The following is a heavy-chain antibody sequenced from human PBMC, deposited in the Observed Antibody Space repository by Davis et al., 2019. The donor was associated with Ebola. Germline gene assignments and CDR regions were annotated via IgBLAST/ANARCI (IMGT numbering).Heavy chain of an antibody. CDR1: GSSISTYY. J-gene: IGHJ4*02. D-gene: IGHD4-17*01. Sequence: SETLSLTCTVSGSSISTYYWTWIRQAPGKGLEWIGYVYYSGYANYNPSLKSRVTISLDTSMTRFSLRLNSVTAADTAVYYCARGNGDYLRLDSCGQGTLVTVSS. V-gene: IGHV4-59*01. CDR3: ARGNGDYLRLDS. CDR2: VYYSGYA.